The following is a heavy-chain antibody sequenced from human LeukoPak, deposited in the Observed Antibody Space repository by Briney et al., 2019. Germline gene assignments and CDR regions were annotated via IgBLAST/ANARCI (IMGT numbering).Heavy chain of an antibody. CDR1: GFTFSNYW. J-gene: IGHJ4*02. CDR2: IKQDGSER. CDR3: ARGITMAN. D-gene: IGHD3-10*01. V-gene: IGHV3-7*04. Sequence: GGSLRLSCAASGFTFSNYWMSWVRQAPGKGLEWVANIKQDGSERDYVDSVKGRFTISRDDAKNSLYLQMNSLRAEDTAVYYCARGITMANWGQGTLVTVSS.